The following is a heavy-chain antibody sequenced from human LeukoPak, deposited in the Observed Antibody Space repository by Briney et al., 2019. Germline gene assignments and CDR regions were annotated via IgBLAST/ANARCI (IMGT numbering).Heavy chain of an antibody. CDR1: GFTFSSYA. V-gene: IGHV3-23*01. CDR2: ISGSGGST. D-gene: IGHD2/OR15-2a*01. J-gene: IGHJ2*01. Sequence: GGSLRLSCAASGFTFSSYAMSWVRQAPGKGLEWVSAISGSGGSTYYADSVKGRFTISRDNSKNTLYLQVNSLRAEDTAVYYCARDRSMSGWYIDLWGRGTLVTVSS. CDR3: ARDRSMSGWYIDL.